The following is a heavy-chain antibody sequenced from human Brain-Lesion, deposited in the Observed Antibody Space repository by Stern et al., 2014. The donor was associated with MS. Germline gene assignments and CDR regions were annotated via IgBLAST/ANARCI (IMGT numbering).Heavy chain of an antibody. D-gene: IGHD6-13*01. Sequence: QVQLQQSGGGVVQPGRSLRLSCAASGFSFSRYAMHWVRQAPGKGLEWVALIWYDGSNPYYADSGTGRFTISRDNFKNTLYLQMNSLRAEDTAVYYCASAYSSSHYYFDYWGQGTLVTVSS. J-gene: IGHJ4*02. CDR1: GFSFSRYA. V-gene: IGHV3-33*01. CDR2: IWYDGSNP. CDR3: ASAYSSSHYYFDY.